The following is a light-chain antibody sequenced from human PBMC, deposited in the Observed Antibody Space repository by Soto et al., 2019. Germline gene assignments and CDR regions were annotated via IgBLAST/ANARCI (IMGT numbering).Light chain of an antibody. CDR2: GAS. Sequence: EIVMTRSPATLSVSPGERATLSCRASQSISNNLACYQKKPGQAPRLLIFGASTRATGIPARFSGGGSGTEFTVTISSLHSEDFAVYYCQPYNNWPMTSGQGTKVDI. V-gene: IGKV3-15*01. CDR3: QPYNNWPMT. J-gene: IGKJ1*01. CDR1: QSISNN.